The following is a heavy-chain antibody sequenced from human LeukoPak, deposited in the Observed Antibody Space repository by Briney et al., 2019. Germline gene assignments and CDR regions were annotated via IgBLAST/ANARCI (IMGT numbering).Heavy chain of an antibody. CDR2: MNPNSGNT. Sequence: ASVKVSCKASGYTFTTYDINWVRQATGQGLEWMGWMNPNSGNTGYAQKFQDRVTMTTNTSISTAYMELSSLRSEDTAIYYCARGIRRGYSWFDPWGQGTLVTVSS. J-gene: IGHJ5*02. D-gene: IGHD2-15*01. CDR1: GYTFTTYD. V-gene: IGHV1-8*01. CDR3: ARGIRRGYSWFDP.